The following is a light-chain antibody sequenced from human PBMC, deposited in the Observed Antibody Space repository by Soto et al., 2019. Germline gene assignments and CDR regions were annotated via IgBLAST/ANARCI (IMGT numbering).Light chain of an antibody. V-gene: IGKV1-12*02. CDR2: AAA. Sequence: DIQMTQSPSSVSASVGDRVTITCRASQGISSWLAWYHQKPGKAPTLLIYAAASLQSGVPSRFRGSGSGPDFTLTIISLQTDDFATYSSKQANSFPFTFGPGTTVDIK. J-gene: IGKJ3*01. CDR3: KQANSFPFT. CDR1: QGISSW.